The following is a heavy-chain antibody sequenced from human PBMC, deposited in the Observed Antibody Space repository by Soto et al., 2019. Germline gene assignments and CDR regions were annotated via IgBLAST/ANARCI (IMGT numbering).Heavy chain of an antibody. CDR2: IKSDGSIT. CDR1: GVTFRNYW. D-gene: IGHD6-13*01. CDR3: VKDWTGSRCPCMDV. Sequence: GGSLRLSCLASGVTFRNYWMHWVRQVPGKGLVWVSRIKSDGSITDYADSVKGRFTVSRDNAKNTLYVQMNSLRAEDTAVYYCVKDWTGSRCPCMDVWGQGTTVTVSS. J-gene: IGHJ6*02. V-gene: IGHV3-74*01.